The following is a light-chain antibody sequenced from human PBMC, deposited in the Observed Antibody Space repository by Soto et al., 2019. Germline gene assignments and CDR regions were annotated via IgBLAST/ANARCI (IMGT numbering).Light chain of an antibody. CDR3: QQYRT. V-gene: IGKV3-20*01. CDR1: QSVNSNY. CDR2: GAS. J-gene: IGKJ1*01. Sequence: EIVFKKSPGTLSLYPGERANLSCRASQSVNSNYLAWYQQKPGQAPRLLIYGASSRATGIPDRFSGSGSGTDFTLTISRLEPEDFAVYYCQQYRTFGQGTKVDIK.